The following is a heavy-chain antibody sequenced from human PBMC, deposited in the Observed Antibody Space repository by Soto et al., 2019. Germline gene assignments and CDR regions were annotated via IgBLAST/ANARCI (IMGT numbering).Heavy chain of an antibody. Sequence: QVQLVQSGADVKKPGASVKVSCKASGYNFTSYGISWVRQAPGQGLEWMGWISPHNDRTKYARRFQDRVTMTTETTTEKVYMELGSLRSDDTAVYYCARDLYYSSGRYFDHDAFDIWGQGTVVTVSS. CDR3: ARDLYYSSGRYFDHDAFDI. CDR1: GYNFTSYG. J-gene: IGHJ3*02. V-gene: IGHV1-18*01. D-gene: IGHD6-19*01. CDR2: ISPHNDRT.